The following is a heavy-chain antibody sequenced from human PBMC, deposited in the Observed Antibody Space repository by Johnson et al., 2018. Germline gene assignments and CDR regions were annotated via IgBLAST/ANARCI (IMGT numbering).Heavy chain of an antibody. V-gene: IGHV3-30*03. J-gene: IGHJ3*01. CDR3: AREGFSSGRAGVFDL. D-gene: IGHD6-19*01. Sequence: QVQLVESGGGVVQPGRSLRLSCAVSGLTLSRSIMHWVRQAPGKGLEWVALISHDESLKGYADSEKGRFTISRDISKNTLYLQMNSRGPEDTAVYSCAREGFSSGRAGVFDLWGQGTLVTVSS. CDR2: ISHDESLK. CDR1: GLTLSRSI.